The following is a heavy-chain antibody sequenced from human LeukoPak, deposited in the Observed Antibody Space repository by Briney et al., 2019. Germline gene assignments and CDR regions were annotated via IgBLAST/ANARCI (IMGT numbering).Heavy chain of an antibody. CDR3: ATRTYYDILTGYQK. Sequence: PGGSLRLSCAASGVTFSSYAMSWVRQAPGKGLEWVSAISGSCGSTYYADSVKGRFTISRDNSQNTLYLQMNSLRAEDTAVYYCATRTYYDILTGYQKWGQGTLVTVPS. D-gene: IGHD3-9*01. V-gene: IGHV3-23*01. CDR2: ISGSCGST. CDR1: GVTFSSYA. J-gene: IGHJ4*02.